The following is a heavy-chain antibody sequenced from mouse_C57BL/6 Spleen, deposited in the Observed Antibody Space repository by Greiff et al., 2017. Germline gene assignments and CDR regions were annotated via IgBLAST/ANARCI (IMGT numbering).Heavy chain of an antibody. Sequence: QVQLQQPGAELVKPGASVKLSCKASGYTFTSYWMHWVKQRPGQGLEWIGMIHPNSGSTNYNEKFKSKATLTVDKSSSTAYMQLSCLTSEDSAVCYCARFSISRGVWGTGATVTVSS. CDR1: GYTFTSYW. CDR3: ARFSISRGV. V-gene: IGHV1-64*01. CDR2: IHPNSGST. J-gene: IGHJ1*03.